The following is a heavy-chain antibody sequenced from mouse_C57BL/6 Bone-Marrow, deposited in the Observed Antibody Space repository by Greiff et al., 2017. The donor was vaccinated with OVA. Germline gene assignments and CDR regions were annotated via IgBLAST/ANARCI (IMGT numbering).Heavy chain of an antibody. CDR2: IYPGNGDT. J-gene: IGHJ1*03. V-gene: IGHV1-12*01. CDR1: GYTFTSYN. Sequence: QVQLQQSGAELVRPGASVKMSCKASGYTFTSYNMHWVKQTPRQGLEWIGAIYPGNGDTSYNQKFKGKATLTVDKSSSTAYMQLSSLTSEDAAVYVCAIPTTVVANWYFDVWGTGTTVTVSS. CDR3: AIPTTVVANWYFDV. D-gene: IGHD1-1*01.